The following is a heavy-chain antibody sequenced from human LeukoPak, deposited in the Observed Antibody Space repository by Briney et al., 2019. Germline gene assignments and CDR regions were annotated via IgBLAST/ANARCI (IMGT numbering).Heavy chain of an antibody. CDR2: INPDGSRT. J-gene: IGHJ4*02. V-gene: IGHV3-74*01. D-gene: IGHD3-9*01. CDR3: ARDRLHYDSLTGYPAD. CDR1: GFTFSTYW. Sequence: GGSLRLSCAASGFTFSTYWVHWVRQAPGKGLVWVSRINPDGSRTDYADSVKGRFTISRDNSKNTLYLQMNSLRAEDTAVYYCARDRLHYDSLTGYPADWGQGTLVTVSS.